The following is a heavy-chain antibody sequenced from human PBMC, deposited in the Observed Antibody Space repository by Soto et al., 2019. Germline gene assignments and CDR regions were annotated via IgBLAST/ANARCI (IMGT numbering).Heavy chain of an antibody. CDR1: GFTFSSYG. J-gene: IGHJ4*02. CDR3: ARDSGKTVVTPLDY. Sequence: QVQLVESGGGVVQPGRSLRLSCAASGFTFSSYGMHWVRQAPGKGLEWVAVIWYDGSNKYYADSVKGRFTISRDNSKNTLYLQMTSLRAEDTAVYYCARDSGKTVVTPLDYWGQGTLVTVSS. D-gene: IGHD2-21*02. V-gene: IGHV3-33*01. CDR2: IWYDGSNK.